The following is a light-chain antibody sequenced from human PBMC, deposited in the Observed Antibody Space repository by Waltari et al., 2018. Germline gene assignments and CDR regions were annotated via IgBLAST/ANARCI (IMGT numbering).Light chain of an antibody. CDR3: CSYASSGTGV. CDR1: SSDVGSSNL. V-gene: IGLV2-23*02. Sequence: QSALTQPASVSGSPGRSIAISCTGTSSDVGSSNLATWYQQYPGKAPKLMIYEVSKRPSGVSNRFSGSKSGNTASLTISGLQAEDEADYYCCSYASSGTGVFGGGTKVTVL. J-gene: IGLJ2*01. CDR2: EVS.